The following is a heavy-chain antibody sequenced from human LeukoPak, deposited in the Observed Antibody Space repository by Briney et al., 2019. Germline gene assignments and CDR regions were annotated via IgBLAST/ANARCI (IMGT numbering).Heavy chain of an antibody. J-gene: IGHJ4*02. Sequence: SETLSLTCTVSGGSISSYYWGWIRQPPGKGLEWIGRVYYSGSTYYNPSLKSRVTISVDKSKNQYSLKLSSVTAADTAVYYCARMTTVTTVSAATANYFDYWGQGTLVTVSS. V-gene: IGHV4-39*07. CDR2: VYYSGST. CDR3: ARMTTVTTVSAATANYFDY. D-gene: IGHD4-17*01. CDR1: GGSISSYY.